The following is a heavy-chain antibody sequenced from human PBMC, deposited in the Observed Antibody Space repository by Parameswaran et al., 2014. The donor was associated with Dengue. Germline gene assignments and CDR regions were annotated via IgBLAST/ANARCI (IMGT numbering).Heavy chain of an antibody. D-gene: IGHD2-15*01. J-gene: IGHJ5*02. V-gene: IGHV1-18*01. CDR3: ARHPCNGVSCVYNWFDP. CDR1: ISV. CDR2: INTNIGDT. Sequence: ISVARLVRQAPGQGLEWVGRINTNIGDTDYAQRFQGRVTMTADTSTSIAYMELRSLTSDDTAVYYCARHPCNGVSCVYNWFDPWGQGTLVTVSS.